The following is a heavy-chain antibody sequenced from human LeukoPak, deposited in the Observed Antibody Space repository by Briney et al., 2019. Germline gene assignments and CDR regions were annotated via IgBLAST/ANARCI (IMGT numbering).Heavy chain of an antibody. D-gene: IGHD6-19*01. V-gene: IGHV4-59*01. J-gene: IGHJ4*02. CDR1: GGSISSYY. CDR3: ARTLQSSGWYVDYFDY. Sequence: SETLSLTCTVSGGSISSYYWSWIRQPPGKGLEWIGYIYYSGSTNYNPSLRSRATISVDTSKNQFSLKLSSVTAADTAVYYCARTLQSSGWYVDYFDYWGQGTLVTVSS. CDR2: IYYSGST.